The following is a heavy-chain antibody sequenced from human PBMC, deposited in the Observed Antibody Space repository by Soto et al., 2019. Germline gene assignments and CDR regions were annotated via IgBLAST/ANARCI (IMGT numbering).Heavy chain of an antibody. CDR2: INAGNGNT. D-gene: IGHD2-2*01. J-gene: IGHJ5*02. V-gene: IGHV1-3*01. CDR3: ARPYTRVVPALDP. CDR1: GYTFTSYA. Sequence: ASVKVSCKASGYTFTSYAMHWVRQAPGQRLEWMGWINAGNGNTKYSQKFQGRVTITRDTSASTAYMELSSLRSEDTAVYYCARPYTRVVPALDPWGQGTLVTVSS.